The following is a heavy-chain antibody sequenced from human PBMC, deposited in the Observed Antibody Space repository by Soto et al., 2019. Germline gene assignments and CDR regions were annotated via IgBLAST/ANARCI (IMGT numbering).Heavy chain of an antibody. J-gene: IGHJ6*02. CDR2: ISAYNGNT. CDR3: ASDIVVVPAAIMDYYYGMDV. D-gene: IGHD2-2*01. CDR1: GYTFISYG. V-gene: IGHV1-18*01. Sequence: VASVKVSCKASGYTFISYGISWVRQAPGQGLEWMGWISAYNGNTNYAQKLQGRVTMTTDTSTSTAYMELRSLKSDDTAVYYCASDIVVVPAAIMDYYYGMDVWGQGTTVTVSS.